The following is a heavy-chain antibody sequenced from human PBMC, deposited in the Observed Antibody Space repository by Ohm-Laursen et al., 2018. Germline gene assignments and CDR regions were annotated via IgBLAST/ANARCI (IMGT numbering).Heavy chain of an antibody. Sequence: SLRLSCSASGFTFSNYAMSWVRQAPGKGLEWVSGISGSGGNTYYADSVKGRLTISRDNSKKTLYLQMNSLRAEDTAVYYCVKDAGDDYGGIVALFDYWGQGTLVTVSS. V-gene: IGHV3-23*01. CDR3: VKDAGDDYGGIVALFDY. D-gene: IGHD4-17*01. CDR2: ISGSGGNT. CDR1: GFTFSNYA. J-gene: IGHJ4*02.